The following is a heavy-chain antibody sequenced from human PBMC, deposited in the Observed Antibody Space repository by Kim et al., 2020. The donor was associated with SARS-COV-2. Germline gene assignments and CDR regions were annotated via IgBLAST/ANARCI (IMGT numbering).Heavy chain of an antibody. V-gene: IGHV3-23*01. J-gene: IGHJ6*02. CDR3: AKYGPRGYYYYGMDV. D-gene: IGHD3-10*01. Sequence: AASGEVRFTISGDTSQNTLYLQMNSLGAEDTAVYYCAKYGPRGYYYYGMDVWGQGTTVTVSS.